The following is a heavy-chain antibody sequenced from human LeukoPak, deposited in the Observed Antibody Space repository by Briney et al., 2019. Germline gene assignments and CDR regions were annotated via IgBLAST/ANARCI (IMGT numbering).Heavy chain of an antibody. CDR1: GFTFSSYS. D-gene: IGHD7-27*01. Sequence: GGSLRLSCAASGFTFSSYSMNWVRQAPGKGLEWVSSISSSSSYIYYADSVKGRFTISRDNAKNSLYLQMNSLRAEDTAVYYCARAKITGARPDYFDYWGQGNLVTVSS. CDR3: ARAKITGARPDYFDY. J-gene: IGHJ4*02. CDR2: ISSSSSYI. V-gene: IGHV3-21*01.